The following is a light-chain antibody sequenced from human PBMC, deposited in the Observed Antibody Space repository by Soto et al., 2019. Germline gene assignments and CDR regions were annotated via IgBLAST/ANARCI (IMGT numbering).Light chain of an antibody. CDR2: KXS. CDR3: MQGTHGPRT. Sequence: IVMTQSPLSLRVTTGGPASISXRSNQRLLHSDGIAYFGWXQQRQGXSPRXXXDKXSNRASGGPARFSGSGSATDFALKISRVEDDDGCAYYFMQGTHGPRTFGQGTRLEIK. V-gene: IGKV2-30*02. J-gene: IGKJ5*01. CDR1: QRLLHSDGIAY.